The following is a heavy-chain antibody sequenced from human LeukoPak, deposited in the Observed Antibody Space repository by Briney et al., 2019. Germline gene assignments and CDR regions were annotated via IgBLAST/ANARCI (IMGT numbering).Heavy chain of an antibody. D-gene: IGHD5/OR15-5a*01. CDR3: ARGSLPSIAY. Sequence: SETLSLTCAVYGGSFSGYYWSWIRQPPGKGLEWIGEINHSGSTNYNPSLKSRVTISVDTSKNQFSLKLSSVTAADTAVYYCARGSLPSIAYWGQGTLVTVSS. J-gene: IGHJ4*02. CDR2: INHSGST. V-gene: IGHV4-34*01. CDR1: GGSFSGYY.